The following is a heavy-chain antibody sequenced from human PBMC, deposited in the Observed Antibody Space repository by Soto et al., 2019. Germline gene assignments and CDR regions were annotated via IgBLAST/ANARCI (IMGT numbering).Heavy chain of an antibody. V-gene: IGHV4-34*01. CDR1: GGSFSGYY. D-gene: IGHD6-19*01. CDR3: ARSSGWYRYFDY. J-gene: IGHJ4*02. CDR2: INHSGST. Sequence: QVQLQQWGAGLLKPSETLSLTCAVYGGSFSGYYWSWIRQPPGKGLEWIGEINHSGSTNYNPSLKRRVTKTVDTSNNQFSLKLSSVTAADTAVYYSARSSGWYRYFDYWGQGTLVTVSS.